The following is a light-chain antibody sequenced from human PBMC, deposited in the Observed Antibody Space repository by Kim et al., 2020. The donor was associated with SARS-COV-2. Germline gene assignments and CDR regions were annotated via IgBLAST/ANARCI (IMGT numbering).Light chain of an antibody. CDR2: EVN. V-gene: IGLV2-23*02. CDR1: SSDVGSYDL. CDR3: CSFTSTSTYV. J-gene: IGLJ1*01. Sequence: GQSITISFTGTSSDVGSYDLVSWYQHHPGKAPKLMIYEVNKRPSGVSDRFSGSKSGNTASLTISGLQAEDEADYYCCSFTSTSTYVFGVGTKVTVL.